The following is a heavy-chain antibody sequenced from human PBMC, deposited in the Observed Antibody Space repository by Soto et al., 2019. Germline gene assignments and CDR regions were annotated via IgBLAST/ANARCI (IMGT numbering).Heavy chain of an antibody. CDR1: GFTFSSYG. V-gene: IGHV3-21*01. J-gene: IGHJ6*02. Sequence: EVQLVESGGGLVKPGGSLRLSCAASGFTFSSYGMNWVRQAPGKGLEWVSGISSSSSYIYYADSVKGRFTISRDNAKNSLDLKMNNLRAEDTALYYCARFGQLVIAPTITATYYYGMDVWGQGTTVTVSS. D-gene: IGHD3-10*01. CDR2: ISSSSSYI. CDR3: ARFGQLVIAPTITATYYYGMDV.